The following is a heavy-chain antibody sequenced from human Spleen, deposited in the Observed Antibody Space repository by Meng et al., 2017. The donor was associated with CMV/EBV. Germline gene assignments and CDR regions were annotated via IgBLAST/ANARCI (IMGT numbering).Heavy chain of an antibody. D-gene: IGHD6-6*01. Sequence: SVKVSCKASGYTFTSYYMHWVRQAPGQGLEWMGGINPIFGTANYAQKFQDRVTITTDESTTTAYMELSSLRFEDTAVYYCARDPGSASGPYGMDVWGQGTTVTVSS. CDR2: INPIFGTA. J-gene: IGHJ6*02. V-gene: IGHV1-69*05. CDR3: ARDPGSASGPYGMDV. CDR1: GYTFTSYY.